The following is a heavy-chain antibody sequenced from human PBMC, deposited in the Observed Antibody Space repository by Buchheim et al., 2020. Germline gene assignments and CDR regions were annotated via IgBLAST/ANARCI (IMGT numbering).Heavy chain of an antibody. J-gene: IGHJ4*01. CDR1: GFTFSNYA. V-gene: IGHV3-23*01. CDR2: ISESADAT. Sequence: EVQLLESGGGLGRPGGSLRLSCATSGFTFSNYAFSWVRQVPGRGLEWVAAISESADATNYADSVKGRFTISRDTSGKTVDLQMSGLRAKDTALYCCTERYRYDSRPVYETPLGYWGHGTL. CDR3: TERYRYDSRPVYETPLGY. D-gene: IGHD3-16*01.